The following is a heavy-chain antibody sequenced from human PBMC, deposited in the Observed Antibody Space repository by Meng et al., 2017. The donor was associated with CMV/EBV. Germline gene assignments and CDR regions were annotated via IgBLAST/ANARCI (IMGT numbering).Heavy chain of an antibody. Sequence: LPLTCAASGFTFSTYSMNWVRQAPGKGLEWVSYITSGSSSTYYADSVKGRFSISRDNGKNSLSLHMTSLRGEDTAVYYCARGADYGDPSPRIFDYWGQGTLVTVSS. J-gene: IGHJ4*02. CDR1: GFTFSTYS. D-gene: IGHD4/OR15-4a*01. V-gene: IGHV3-48*04. CDR3: ARGADYGDPSPRIFDY. CDR2: ITSGSSST.